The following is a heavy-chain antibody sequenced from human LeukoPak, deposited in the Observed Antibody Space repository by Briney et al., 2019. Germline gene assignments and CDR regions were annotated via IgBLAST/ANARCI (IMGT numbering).Heavy chain of an antibody. CDR2: INPNSGGT. Sequence: ASVKVSCRASGYTFTGYYMHWVRQAPGQGLEWMGWINPNSGGTKYAQKFQGRVTMTRDTSISTVYMELSRLRSDDTAVYYCARDKQLDWAHYHYCYMDVWGKGTTVTVSS. CDR3: ARDKQLDWAHYHYCYMDV. CDR1: GYTFTGYY. D-gene: IGHD1-1*01. V-gene: IGHV1-2*02. J-gene: IGHJ6*03.